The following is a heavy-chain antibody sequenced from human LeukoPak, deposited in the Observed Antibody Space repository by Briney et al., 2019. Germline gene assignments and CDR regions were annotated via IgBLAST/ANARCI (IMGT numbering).Heavy chain of an antibody. Sequence: PSETLSLTCTVSGGSISSYYWSWIRQPLGKGLEWIGYIYYSGSTNYNPSLKSRVTISVDTSKNQFSLKLSSVTAADTAVYYCARSQYMITFGGVIVRDPRFDYWGQGTLVTVSS. V-gene: IGHV4-59*01. CDR3: ARSQYMITFGGVIVRDPRFDY. CDR1: GGSISSYY. J-gene: IGHJ4*02. CDR2: IYYSGST. D-gene: IGHD3-16*02.